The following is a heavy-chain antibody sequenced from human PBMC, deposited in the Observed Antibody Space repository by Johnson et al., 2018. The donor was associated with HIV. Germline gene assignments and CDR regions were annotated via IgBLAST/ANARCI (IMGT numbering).Heavy chain of an antibody. CDR2: IYSGGST. J-gene: IGHJ3*02. V-gene: IGHV3-66*02. CDR3: ARDNIVLMVGGAFDI. D-gene: IGHD2-8*01. Sequence: VQLVESGGGLVKPGGSLRLSCAASGFNLSSNYMSWVRQAPGKGLEWVSVIYSGGSTYYADSVKGRVTISRDNSKNTLYLQMNSLRAEDTAVYYCARDNIVLMVGGAFDIWGQGTMVTVSS. CDR1: GFNLSSNY.